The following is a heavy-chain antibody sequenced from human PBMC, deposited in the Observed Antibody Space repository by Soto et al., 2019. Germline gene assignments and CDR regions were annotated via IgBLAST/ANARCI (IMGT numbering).Heavy chain of an antibody. V-gene: IGHV3-23*01. CDR3: ANDGSGDYVR. Sequence: GGSLRLSCAASGFTFSSYAMSWVRQAPGKGLEWVSAISGSGGSTYYADSVKGLFTISRDNSKNTLYQQMNSLRAEDTAVYYGANDGSGDYVRWGQGTLVTVSS. J-gene: IGHJ4*02. D-gene: IGHD4-17*01. CDR1: GFTFSSYA. CDR2: ISGSGGST.